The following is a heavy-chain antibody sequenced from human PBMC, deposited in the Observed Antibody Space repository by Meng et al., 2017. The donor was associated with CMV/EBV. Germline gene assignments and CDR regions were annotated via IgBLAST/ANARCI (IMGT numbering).Heavy chain of an antibody. CDR2: INHSGST. CDR1: GGSFSGYY. CDR3: AREGVGCSSTSCYPSSGMDV. Sequence: ESLKISCAVYGGSFSGYYWSWIRQPPGKGLEWIGEINHSGSTNYNPSLKSRVTISVDTSKNQFSLKLSSVTAADTAVYYCAREGVGCSSTSCYPSSGMDVWGQGNGHRLL. D-gene: IGHD2-2*01. V-gene: IGHV4-34*01. J-gene: IGHJ6*02.